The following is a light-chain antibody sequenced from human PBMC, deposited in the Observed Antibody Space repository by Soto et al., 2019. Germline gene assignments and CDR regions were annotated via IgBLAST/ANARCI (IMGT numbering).Light chain of an antibody. J-gene: IGKJ2*01. V-gene: IGKV4-1*01. Sequence: DIVMTQSPDSLAVSLGERATINCKSSQSVLYSSNNRNYLAWYQQKPGQPPKLLLYWASTRDSGVPDRFSGSGSGTDFTLTISSLQAEDVAVYYCQQYYGSPYTFGQGTKLEIK. CDR1: QSVLYSSNNRNY. CDR3: QQYYGSPYT. CDR2: WAS.